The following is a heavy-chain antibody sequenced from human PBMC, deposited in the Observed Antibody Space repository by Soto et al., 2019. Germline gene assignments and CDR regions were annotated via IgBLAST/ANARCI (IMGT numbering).Heavy chain of an antibody. CDR1: GFSFSSYW. CDR2: IKQDGSEK. CDR3: ARGYSDYDDYFDY. V-gene: IGHV3-7*03. Sequence: EVQLVESGGGLVQPGGSLRLSCAASGFSFSSYWMGWVRQAPGKGLEWVANIKQDGSEKYYVDSVKGRFTISRDNAKNSLYLQMNSLRAEDTAVYYCARGYSDYDDYFDYWGQGTLVTVSS. J-gene: IGHJ4*02. D-gene: IGHD5-12*01.